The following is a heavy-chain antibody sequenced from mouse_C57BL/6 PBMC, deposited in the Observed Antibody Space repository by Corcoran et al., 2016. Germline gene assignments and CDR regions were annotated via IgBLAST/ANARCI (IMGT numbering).Heavy chain of an antibody. V-gene: IGHV9-3*01. Sequence: QIQLVQSGPELKKPGETVKISCKASGYTFTTYGMSWVKQAPGKGLKWMGWINTYSGVPTYADDFKGRFAFSLETSASTAYLQINNLKNEETATYFCARSSTLTGTAWFAYWGQGTLVTVSA. CDR1: GYTFTTYG. J-gene: IGHJ3*01. CDR2: INTYSGVP. D-gene: IGHD4-1*01. CDR3: ARSSTLTGTAWFAY.